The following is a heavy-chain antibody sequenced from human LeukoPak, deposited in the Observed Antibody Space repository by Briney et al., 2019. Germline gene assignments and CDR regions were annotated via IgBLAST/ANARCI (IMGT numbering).Heavy chain of an antibody. J-gene: IGHJ5*02. CDR2: IYYSGST. CDR1: GGSISSSSYY. V-gene: IGHV4-39*07. CDR3: ARDLYGSVNRVGNWFDP. D-gene: IGHD3-10*01. Sequence: SETLSLTCTVSGGSISSSSYYWGWIRQPPGKGLEWIGSIYYSGSTYYNPSLKSRVTISVDKSKNQFSLKLSSVTAADTAVYYCARDLYGSVNRVGNWFDPWGQGTLVTVSS.